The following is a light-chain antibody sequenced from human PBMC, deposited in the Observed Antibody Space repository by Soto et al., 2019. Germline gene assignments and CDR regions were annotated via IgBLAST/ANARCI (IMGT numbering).Light chain of an antibody. J-gene: IGKJ1*01. V-gene: IGKV1-5*01. CDR3: HQYNSFSPWT. Sequence: IQITQSPSTLSSSVVDRVTITCRASQSIGGWLAWYQQKPGKAPNLLLYDASRLKSGVPSRFSGRGSGTEFTLTITSLQPDDFATYYCHQYNSFSPWTFGQGTKVDIK. CDR1: QSIGGW. CDR2: DAS.